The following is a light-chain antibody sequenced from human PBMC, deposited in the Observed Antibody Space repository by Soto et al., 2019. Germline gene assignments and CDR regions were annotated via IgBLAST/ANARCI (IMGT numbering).Light chain of an antibody. Sequence: DIQMTQSPSTLSASVGDRVTITCRASQSISGWLAWYQQKPGKAPKLLIYDVSSLESGVPSRFSGSGSGTEFTLAISSLQPDDFATHYCQQYNSYPWTFGQGTKVDIK. J-gene: IGKJ1*01. CDR1: QSISGW. CDR3: QQYNSYPWT. CDR2: DVS. V-gene: IGKV1-5*01.